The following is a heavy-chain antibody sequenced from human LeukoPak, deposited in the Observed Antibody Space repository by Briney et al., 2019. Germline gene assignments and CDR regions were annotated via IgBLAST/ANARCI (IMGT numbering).Heavy chain of an antibody. D-gene: IGHD6-19*01. CDR1: GFTFSSYA. CDR3: AKGTRIAVAGTAIDY. Sequence: GGSLRLSCAASGFTFSSYAMSWVRQAPGKGLEWVSAISGSGGSTYYADSVKGRFTISRDNSKNTLYLQLNSLRAEDTAVYCCAKGTRIAVAGTAIDYWGQGTLVTVSS. CDR2: ISGSGGST. J-gene: IGHJ4*02. V-gene: IGHV3-23*01.